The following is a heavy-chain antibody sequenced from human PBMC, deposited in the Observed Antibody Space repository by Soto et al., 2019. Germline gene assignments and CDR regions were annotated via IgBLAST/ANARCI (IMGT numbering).Heavy chain of an antibody. D-gene: IGHD5-18*01. CDR2: ISYDASDK. V-gene: IGHV3-30*18. CDR3: VKERYGQLWLEDYGMDV. CDR1: AFTFSSYR. Sequence: GGSLRLSCAASAFTFSSYRIHLVRQSPGKGLDWVAVISYDASDKYYADSVEGRFTISRDNSKNTLYLQMNSLRAEDTAVYYCVKERYGQLWLEDYGMDVWGQGITVTVSS. J-gene: IGHJ6*02.